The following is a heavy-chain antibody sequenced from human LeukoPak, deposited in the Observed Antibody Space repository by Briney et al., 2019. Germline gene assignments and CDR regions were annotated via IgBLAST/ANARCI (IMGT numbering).Heavy chain of an antibody. CDR2: ISYDGSNK. J-gene: IGHJ4*02. CDR1: GFTFSSYG. V-gene: IGHV3-30*03. D-gene: IGHD3-22*01. CDR3: ARLSRLHYYDSSGYYLSREDPYYFDY. Sequence: PGGSLRLSCAASGFTFSSYGMHWVRQAPGKRLEWVAVISYDGSNKYYADSVKGRFTISRDNSKNTLYLQMNSLRAEDTAVYYCARLSRLHYYDSSGYYLSREDPYYFDYWGQGTLVTVSS.